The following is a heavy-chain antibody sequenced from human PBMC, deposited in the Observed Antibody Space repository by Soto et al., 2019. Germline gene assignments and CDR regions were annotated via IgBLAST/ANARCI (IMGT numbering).Heavy chain of an antibody. D-gene: IGHD2-21*02. CDR3: ARGLSVTGDSNNWFDP. CDR1: GGSISSGDFY. J-gene: IGHJ5*02. CDR2: IRHSGST. Sequence: SETLSLTGSVSGGSISSGDFYWSWIRRPPGKGLEWIGYIRHSGSTYHNSSLRGRVAISVDTSNNQFSLRLNSVTAADTAVYYCARGLSVTGDSNNWFDPWGQGTLVTVSS. V-gene: IGHV4-30-4*01.